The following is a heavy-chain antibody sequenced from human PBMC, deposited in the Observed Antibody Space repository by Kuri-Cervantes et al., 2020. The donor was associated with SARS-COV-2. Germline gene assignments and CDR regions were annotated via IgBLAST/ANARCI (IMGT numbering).Heavy chain of an antibody. Sequence: SVKVSCKASGGTFSSYAISRVRQAPGQGLEWMGGIIPIFGTANYAQKFQGRVTITADESTSTAYMELSSLRSEDTAVYYCARVEEYGDSYYYYGMDVWGQGTTVTVSS. J-gene: IGHJ6*02. CDR1: GGTFSSYA. CDR3: ARVEEYGDSYYYYGMDV. D-gene: IGHD4-17*01. CDR2: IIPIFGTA. V-gene: IGHV1-69*13.